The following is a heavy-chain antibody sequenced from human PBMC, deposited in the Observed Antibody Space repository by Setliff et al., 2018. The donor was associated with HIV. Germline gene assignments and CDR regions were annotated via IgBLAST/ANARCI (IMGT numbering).Heavy chain of an antibody. CDR2: IIPILGIA. CDR1: GGTFSSYA. CDR3: ARDYSPTFYYYDSSGTFDY. Sequence: SVKVSCKASGGTFSSYAISWVRQAPGQGLEWMGGIIPILGIANYAQKFQGRVTITADESTSTAYMELGSLRSEDTAVYYCARDYSPTFYYYDSSGTFDYWGQGTLVTVSS. J-gene: IGHJ4*02. V-gene: IGHV1-69*10. D-gene: IGHD3-22*01.